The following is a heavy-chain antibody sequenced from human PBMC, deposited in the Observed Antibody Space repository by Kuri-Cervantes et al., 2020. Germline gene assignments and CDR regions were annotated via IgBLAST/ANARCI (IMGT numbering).Heavy chain of an antibody. CDR1: GFTVSSNH. CDR2: ISSSSSTI. V-gene: IGHV3-48*01. J-gene: IGHJ4*02. D-gene: IGHD1-26*01. CDR3: AKGYGWGLSPGDY. Sequence: GESLKISCAASGFTVSSNHMSWVRQAPGKGLEWVSYISSSSSTIYYADSVKGRFTISRDNAKNSLYLQMNSLRAEDTALYYCAKGYGWGLSPGDYWGQGTLVTVSS.